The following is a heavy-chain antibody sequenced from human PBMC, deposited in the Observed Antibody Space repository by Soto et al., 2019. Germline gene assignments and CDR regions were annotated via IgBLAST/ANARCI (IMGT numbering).Heavy chain of an antibody. J-gene: IGHJ4*02. D-gene: IGHD3-22*01. CDR1: GFSLSTSGVG. Sequence: QITLKESGPTLGKPTQTLTLTCTFSGFSLSTSGVGVGWIRQPPGKALEWLALIYWNNDKRYSPSLKSRLTITKDTSKNQMVLTMTNMDPVDTATYYGAHRRDYYDSSGYYWWGQGTLVTVSS. V-gene: IGHV2-5*01. CDR2: IYWNNDK. CDR3: AHRRDYYDSSGYYW.